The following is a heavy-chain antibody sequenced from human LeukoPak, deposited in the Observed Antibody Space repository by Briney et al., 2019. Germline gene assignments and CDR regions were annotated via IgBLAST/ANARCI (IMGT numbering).Heavy chain of an antibody. V-gene: IGHV1-69*05. J-gene: IGHJ4*02. Sequence: EASVKVSCKTSGGTFNNSAISWVRQAPGQGLEWLGGIMPLFGTAGYAQKFQGRVTITTDESTSTAYMELSSLRSEDTAVYYCARSPRYYYDSSGSLDYWGQGTLVTVSS. CDR2: IMPLFGTA. D-gene: IGHD3-22*01. CDR3: ARSPRYYYDSSGSLDY. CDR1: GGTFNNSA.